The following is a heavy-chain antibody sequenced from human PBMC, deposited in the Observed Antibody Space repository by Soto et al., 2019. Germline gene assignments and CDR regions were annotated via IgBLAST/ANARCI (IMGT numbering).Heavy chain of an antibody. Sequence: QVQLVQSGAEVKKPGSSVKVSCKASGGTFSSYAISWVRQAPGQGLEWMGGIIPIFGTANYAQKFQGRVTITADKATSTAYMELSSLRAEDTAVYDCARERGEMIVVGPAAPNWFDPWGQGTLVTVSS. CDR1: GGTFSSYA. D-gene: IGHD2-2*01. J-gene: IGHJ5*02. CDR2: IIPIFGTA. CDR3: ARERGEMIVVGPAAPNWFDP. V-gene: IGHV1-69*06.